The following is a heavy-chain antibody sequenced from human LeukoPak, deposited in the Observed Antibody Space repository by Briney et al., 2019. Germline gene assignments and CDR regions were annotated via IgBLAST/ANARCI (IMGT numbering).Heavy chain of an antibody. CDR1: GGSVSSGSYY. CDR3: ARVPLGITHFDY. Sequence: SETLSLTCTVSGGSVSSGSYYWSWIRQPPGRGLEWIGYIFYSGSTNHNPSLKSRVTISVDTTKNQFSLKLSSVTAADTAVYYCARVPLGITHFDYWGQGTLVTVSS. J-gene: IGHJ4*02. V-gene: IGHV4-61*01. D-gene: IGHD7-27*01. CDR2: IFYSGST.